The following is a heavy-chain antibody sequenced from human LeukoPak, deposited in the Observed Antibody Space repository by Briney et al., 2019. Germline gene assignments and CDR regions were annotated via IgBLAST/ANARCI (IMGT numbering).Heavy chain of an antibody. CDR1: GYTYTINH. CDR3: AKLATSDTGETY. J-gene: IGHJ4*02. Sequence: ASVKVSCKASGYTYTINHIHWVRQAPGQGLEWMGVINPSGDSTTYAQNFQGRVTMTRDTSTSTVYMELRSLRSEDTAIYYCAKLATSDTGETYWGQGTLVTVSS. D-gene: IGHD3-16*01. V-gene: IGHV1-46*01. CDR2: INPSGDST.